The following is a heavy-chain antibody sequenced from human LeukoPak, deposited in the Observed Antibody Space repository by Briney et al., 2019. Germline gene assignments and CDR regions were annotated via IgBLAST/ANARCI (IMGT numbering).Heavy chain of an antibody. J-gene: IGHJ6*03. CDR2: IYPDDSDA. V-gene: IGHV5-51*01. D-gene: IGHD3-16*02. Sequence: GESLKISCKASGYSFTTYWIVCVRQMPGKGLEWMGIIYPDDSDARYSPSFQGQVTISADKSISTAYLQWSSLKASGTAMYYCARQVRLGYNFYYYMDVWGKGTTVTVSS. CDR1: GYSFTTYW. CDR3: ARQVRLGYNFYYYMDV.